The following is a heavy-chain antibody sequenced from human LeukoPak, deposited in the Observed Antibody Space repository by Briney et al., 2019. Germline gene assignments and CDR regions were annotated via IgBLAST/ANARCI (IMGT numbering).Heavy chain of an antibody. D-gene: IGHD3-22*01. CDR3: AKDIVKYYDSSGYYSD. CDR1: GFTFDDYA. V-gene: IGHV3-9*01. CDR2: ISWNSGSI. J-gene: IGHJ4*02. Sequence: GGSLRLSCAASGFTFDDYAMHWVRQAPGKGLEWVSGISWNSGSIGYADSVKGRFTISRDNAKNSLYLQRNSLRAEDTALYYCAKDIVKYYDSSGYYSDWGQGTLVTVSS.